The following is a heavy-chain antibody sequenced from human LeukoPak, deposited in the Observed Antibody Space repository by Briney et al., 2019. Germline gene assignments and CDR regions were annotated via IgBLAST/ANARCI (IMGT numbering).Heavy chain of an antibody. D-gene: IGHD4-23*01. CDR2: ISTSVST. J-gene: IGHJ4*02. Sequence: PSETLSLTCTVSGGSITSYYWSWIRQPPGKGKEWIGYISTSVSTNSNPSLKSRVTISVDTSKNQFSLNLSSVTAADTAVYYCARLHGGKGQYYFDYWGQGTLVTVSS. V-gene: IGHV4-4*09. CDR1: GGSITSYY. CDR3: ARLHGGKGQYYFDY.